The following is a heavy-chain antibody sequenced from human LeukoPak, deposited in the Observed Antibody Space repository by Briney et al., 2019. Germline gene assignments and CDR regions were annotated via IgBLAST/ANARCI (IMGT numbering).Heavy chain of an antibody. Sequence: LAGGSLRLSCAASGFTFSSYAMSWVRQAPGKGLEWVSAISGSGGSTYYADFVKGRFTISRDNSKNTLYLQMNSLRAEDTAVYYCAKWSRSYSSGWYYDYGMDVCGQGTTVTVSS. J-gene: IGHJ6*02. CDR1: GFTFSSYA. D-gene: IGHD6-19*01. V-gene: IGHV3-23*01. CDR2: ISGSGGST. CDR3: AKWSRSYSSGWYYDYGMDV.